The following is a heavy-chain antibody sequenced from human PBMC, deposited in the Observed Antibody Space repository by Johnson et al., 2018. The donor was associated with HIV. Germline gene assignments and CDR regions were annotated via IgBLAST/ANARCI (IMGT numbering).Heavy chain of an antibody. Sequence: QVQLVESGGGLVKPGGSLRLSCAASGFTFSDHYMSWIRQAPGKGLEWVSGINSDGSSTSYADSVKGRFTISRDNAKNTLYLQMNGLRPEDTAVYYCARGQGFWAFDIWGQGTMVTVSS. V-gene: IGHV3-11*06. D-gene: IGHD3-3*01. J-gene: IGHJ3*02. CDR3: ARGQGFWAFDI. CDR1: GFTFSDHY. CDR2: INSDGSST.